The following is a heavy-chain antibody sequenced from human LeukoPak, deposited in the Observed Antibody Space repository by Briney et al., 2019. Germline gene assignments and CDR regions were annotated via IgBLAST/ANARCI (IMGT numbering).Heavy chain of an antibody. J-gene: IGHJ4*02. CDR2: IRYDGSNK. Sequence: GGSLRLSCAASGFTFSSYGMHWVRQAPGKGLEWLAFIRYDGSNKYYADSVKGRFTISRDNSKNTLYLQMNSLRAEDTAVYYCAKVTDYYGSGSYPDFDYWGQGTLVTVSS. CDR1: GFTFSSYG. V-gene: IGHV3-30*02. D-gene: IGHD3-10*01. CDR3: AKVTDYYGSGSYPDFDY.